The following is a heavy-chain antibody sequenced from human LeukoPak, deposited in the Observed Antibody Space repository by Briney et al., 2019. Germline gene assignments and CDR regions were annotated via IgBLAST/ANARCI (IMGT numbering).Heavy chain of an antibody. D-gene: IGHD5-18*01. CDR2: IYYSGRT. V-gene: IGHV4-59*01. Sequence: SGTLSLTSAVSGGSISIYYWSCGRQPPGKELEWMGDIYYSGRTNYNPSLRRRVTISVDTSKNQFSLKLSSVTAADTAVYYCARGVGYSYGAPFDPWGQGTLVTVSS. CDR3: ARGVGYSYGAPFDP. J-gene: IGHJ5*02. CDR1: GGSISIYY.